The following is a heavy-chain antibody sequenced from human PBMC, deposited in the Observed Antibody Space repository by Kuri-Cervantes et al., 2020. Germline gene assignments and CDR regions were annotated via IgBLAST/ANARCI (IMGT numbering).Heavy chain of an antibody. J-gene: IGHJ4*02. D-gene: IGHD6-19*01. CDR2: ISYDGSNK. Sequence: GESLKISCAASGFTFSSCAMHWVRQAPGKGLEWVAVISYDGSNKYYADSVKGRFTISRDNSKNTLYLQMNSLRAEDTAMYFCATNVIAVAGHDFWGQGTLVTVSS. CDR1: GFTFSSCA. V-gene: IGHV3-30-3*01. CDR3: ATNVIAVAGHDF.